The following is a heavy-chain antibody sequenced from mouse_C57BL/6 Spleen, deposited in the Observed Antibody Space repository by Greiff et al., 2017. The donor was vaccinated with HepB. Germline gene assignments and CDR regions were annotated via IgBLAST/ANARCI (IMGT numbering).Heavy chain of an antibody. D-gene: IGHD1-1*01. CDR2: IDPEDGET. CDR3: ATLYYYGSSYWYFDV. Sequence: VQLQQSGAELVKPGASVKLSCTASGFNIKDYYMHWVKQRTEQGLEWIGRIDPEDGETTYAPKFQGKATIKADTSSNTAYLQLSSLTSEDTAVYYCATLYYYGSSYWYFDVWGTGTTVTVSS. V-gene: IGHV14-2*01. J-gene: IGHJ1*03. CDR1: GFNIKDYY.